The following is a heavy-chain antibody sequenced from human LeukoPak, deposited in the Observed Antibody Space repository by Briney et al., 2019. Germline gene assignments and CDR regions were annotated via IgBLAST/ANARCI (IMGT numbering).Heavy chain of an antibody. CDR3: ARGNPSYYGTQKRDYYCYGMDV. D-gene: IGHD3-10*01. V-gene: IGHV1-18*04. Sequence: ASVKVPCKASGYTFSSYVISWVRQAPGQGLEWMGWISAYGGNTNNAQKLQGRVIMATDTSTSTAYMELRSLRSDDTAVYYCARGNPSYYGTQKRDYYCYGMDVWGQGTTVTVSS. CDR1: GYTFSSYV. J-gene: IGHJ6*02. CDR2: ISAYGGNT.